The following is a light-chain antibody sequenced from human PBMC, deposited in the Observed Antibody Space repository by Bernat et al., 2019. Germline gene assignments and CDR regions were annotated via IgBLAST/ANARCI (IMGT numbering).Light chain of an antibody. CDR1: SSDVGSYNR. J-gene: IGLJ3*02. V-gene: IGLV2-18*02. CDR3: CSFTTTTTWV. CDR2: EVN. Sequence: QSALTQPPSVSGSPGQSVTISCTGTSSDVGSYNRVSWYQQPPGTAPKLMIYEVNNRPSGVPDRFSGSKSGNTASLTISGRQAEDEADYYCCSFTTTTTWVFGGGTKLTVL.